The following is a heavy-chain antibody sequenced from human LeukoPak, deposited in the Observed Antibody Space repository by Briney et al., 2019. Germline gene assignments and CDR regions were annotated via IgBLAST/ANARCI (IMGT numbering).Heavy chain of an antibody. CDR1: GGTFSSYA. CDR3: ARDSGKGYYYYGMDV. V-gene: IGHV1-69*04. Sequence: ASVTVSCKASGGTFSSYAISWVRQAPGQGLEWMGRIIPILGIANYAQKFQGRVTITADKSTSTAYMELSSLRSEDTAVYYCARDSGKGYYYYGMDVWGQGTTVTVSS. J-gene: IGHJ6*02. CDR2: IIPILGIA.